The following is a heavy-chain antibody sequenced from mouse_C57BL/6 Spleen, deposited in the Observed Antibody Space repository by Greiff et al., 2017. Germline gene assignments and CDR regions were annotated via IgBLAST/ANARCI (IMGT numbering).Heavy chain of an antibody. CDR3: ARHYSNYYAMDY. CDR1: GFTFSDYG. CDR2: ISSGSSTI. Sequence: EVKLMESGGGLVKPGGSLKLSCAASGFTFSDYGMHWVRQAPEKGLEWVAYISSGSSTIYYADTVKGRFTISRDNAKNTLFLQMTSLRSEDTAMYYCARHYSNYYAMDYWGQGTSVTVSS. V-gene: IGHV5-17*01. D-gene: IGHD2-5*01. J-gene: IGHJ4*01.